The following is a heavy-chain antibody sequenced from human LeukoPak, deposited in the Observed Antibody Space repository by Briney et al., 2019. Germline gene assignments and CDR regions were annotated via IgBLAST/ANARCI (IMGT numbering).Heavy chain of an antibody. CDR1: GFSLSTSGVG. CDR3: AHVEIRYSGGRIDY. Sequence: GPTLVKPTQTLTLTCTFSGFSLSTSGVGVGWIRQPPGKALEWLALIYWEDDKRYSPSLKSRLTITKDTSKNQVVLTMTNMDPVDTATYYCAHVEIRYSGGRIDYWGQGTLVTVSS. D-gene: IGHD6-19*01. J-gene: IGHJ4*02. V-gene: IGHV2-5*02. CDR2: IYWEDDK.